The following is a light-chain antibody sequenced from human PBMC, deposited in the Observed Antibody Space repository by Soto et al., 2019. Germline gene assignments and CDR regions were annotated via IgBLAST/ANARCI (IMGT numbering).Light chain of an antibody. CDR2: DAS. J-gene: IGKJ4*01. CDR3: QQYENVPLT. Sequence: DIQMTQSPSSLSASVGDRVTITCQASQDINNFLNWYQQKPGKAPKLLIYDASNLETGVPSRFSGSGSGKDFTFTISSLQPEDIATYYCQQYENVPLTFGGGTKVEIK. CDR1: QDINNF. V-gene: IGKV1-33*01.